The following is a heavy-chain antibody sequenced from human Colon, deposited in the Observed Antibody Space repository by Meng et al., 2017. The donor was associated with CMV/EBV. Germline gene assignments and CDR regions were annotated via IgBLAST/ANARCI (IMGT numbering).Heavy chain of an antibody. V-gene: IGHV1-2*02. CDR2: INSNSGAT. J-gene: IGHJ4*02. Sequence: QVQLVQSGAEGKKPGASVKVSCKASGYIFTGYYIHWVRQAPGQGLEWMGWINSNSGATDYAQKFQGRLTMTRDTSITTVYMELSSLRSDDTAVYYCARDPSGSRVPFDYWGQGSLVTVSS. CDR3: ARDPSGSRVPFDY. CDR1: GYIFTGYY. D-gene: IGHD1-26*01.